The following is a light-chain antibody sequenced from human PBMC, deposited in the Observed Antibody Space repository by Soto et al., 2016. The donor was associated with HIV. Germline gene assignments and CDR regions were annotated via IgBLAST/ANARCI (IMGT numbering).Light chain of an antibody. CDR3: QQHQNVPLT. Sequence: DIQMTQPPSSLSASVGDKVIITCQASQDISNNLNWFQQKPGKAPKLLIYAASTLETGVPSRFSGSGSGTDFTFIISSLQPEDLATYYCQQHQNVPLTFGGGTKVAI. CDR1: QDISNN. CDR2: AAS. J-gene: IGKJ4*01. V-gene: IGKV1-33*01.